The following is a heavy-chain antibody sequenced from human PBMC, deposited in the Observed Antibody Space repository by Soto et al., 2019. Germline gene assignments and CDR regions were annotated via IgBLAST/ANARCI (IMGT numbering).Heavy chain of an antibody. D-gene: IGHD2-2*01. V-gene: IGHV5-51*01. CDR3: ARPSTICSSTSWLGHYYGMDV. CDR2: IYPGDSDT. CDR1: GYSFTSYW. J-gene: IGHJ6*02. Sequence: PGESLKISCKGSGYSFTSYWIGWVRQMPGKGLEWMGIIYPGDSDTRYSPSFQGQVTISADKSISTAYLQWSSLKASDTAMYYCARPSTICSSTSWLGHYYGMDVWGQGTTVTVSS.